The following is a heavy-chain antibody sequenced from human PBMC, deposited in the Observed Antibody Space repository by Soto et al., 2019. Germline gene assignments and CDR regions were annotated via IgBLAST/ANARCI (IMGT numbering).Heavy chain of an antibody. V-gene: IGHV3-23*01. J-gene: IGHJ4*02. Sequence: GGSLRLSCAASGFTFSSHAMGWVRQAPGKGLEWVSAISGSGGSTYYADSVKGRFTISRDNSKNTLYLQMNSLRAEDTAVYYCAKDHGTIILDANFDYWGQGTLVTVSS. D-gene: IGHD1-1*01. CDR1: GFTFSSHA. CDR2: ISGSGGST. CDR3: AKDHGTIILDANFDY.